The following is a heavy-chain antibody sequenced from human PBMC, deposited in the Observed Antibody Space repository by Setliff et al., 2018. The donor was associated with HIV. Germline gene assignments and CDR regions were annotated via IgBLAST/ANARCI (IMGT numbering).Heavy chain of an antibody. Sequence: SETLSLTCTVSGDSINTHYWSWIRQPPGKGLEWIGCISHSGNTNFNPSLNSRVTLSVDRSKNQFSLKLSSVTAADTAVYYCARRAGSDYFTRFDYWGQGTLVTVSS. J-gene: IGHJ4*02. V-gene: IGHV4-59*11. D-gene: IGHD3-10*01. CDR2: ISHSGNT. CDR3: ARRAGSDYFTRFDY. CDR1: GDSINTHY.